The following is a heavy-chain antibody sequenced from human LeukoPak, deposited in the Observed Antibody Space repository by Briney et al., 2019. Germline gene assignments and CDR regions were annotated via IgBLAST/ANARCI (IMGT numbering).Heavy chain of an antibody. CDR3: AREDSSGYLGY. Sequence: SDTLSLTCTVSGCSVSSNFYYWNWIRQPPAKGLEWIGYIYYSGSPNYNPSLKSRVTIAVDTSKNQFSLKLTSLTAADTAVYSCAREDSSGYLGYWGQGTLVTVSS. J-gene: IGHJ4*02. CDR1: GCSVSSNFYY. V-gene: IGHV4-61*01. CDR2: IYYSGSP. D-gene: IGHD3-22*01.